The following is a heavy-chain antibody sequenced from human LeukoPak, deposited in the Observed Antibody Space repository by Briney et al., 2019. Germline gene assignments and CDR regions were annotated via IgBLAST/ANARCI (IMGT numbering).Heavy chain of an antibody. CDR1: GFTFNTYW. Sequence: GGSLRLSCAASGFTFNTYWMHWVRQAPGKGLVWVSRINSDGSTTTYSDSVKGRFTISRDNAKNTLYLQMSSLRVEDSAVYYCTRGGVDYWGQGTLVTVSS. CDR3: TRGGVDY. J-gene: IGHJ4*02. CDR2: INSDGSTT. V-gene: IGHV3-74*01.